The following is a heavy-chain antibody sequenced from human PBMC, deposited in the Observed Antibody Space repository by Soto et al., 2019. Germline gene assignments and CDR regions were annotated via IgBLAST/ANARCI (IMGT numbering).Heavy chain of an antibody. D-gene: IGHD5-12*01. CDR2: ISNDGDYT. Sequence: GGSLRLSCADSGFTFGSRHMAWVRQAPGKGLEWVSAISNDGDYTFYIDSVRGRFTISRDNSNNILHLQMNALRADDTAMYYCAKYSRAEPMGDSWGPGTPVPVYS. CDR1: GFTFGSRH. CDR3: AKYSRAEPMGDS. J-gene: IGHJ4*02. V-gene: IGHV3-23*01.